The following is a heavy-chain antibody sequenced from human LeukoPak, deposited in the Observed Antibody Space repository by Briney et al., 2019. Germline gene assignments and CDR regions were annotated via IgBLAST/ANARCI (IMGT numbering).Heavy chain of an antibody. CDR2: IYYSGST. V-gene: IGHV4-39*07. J-gene: IGHJ4*02. CDR3: ARGEDQYYFDY. CDR1: GGSISSSSYY. Sequence: ASETLSLTCTVSGGSISSSSYYWGWIRQPPGKGLEWIGSIYYSGSTYYNPSLKSRVTISVDKSKNQFSLKLSSVTAADTAVYYCARGEDQYYFDYWGQGTLVTVSS.